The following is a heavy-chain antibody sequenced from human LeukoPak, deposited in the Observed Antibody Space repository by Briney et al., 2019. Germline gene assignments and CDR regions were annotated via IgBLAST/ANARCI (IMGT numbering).Heavy chain of an antibody. J-gene: IGHJ4*02. CDR3: AREYYGSGSYTRSLDY. Sequence: GGSLRLSCAASGFTFSSYAMHWVRQAPGKGLEWVAVISYDGSNKYYADSVKGRFTISRDNSKNTLYLQMNSLRAEDTAVYYCAREYYGSGSYTRSLDYWDQGTLVTVSS. D-gene: IGHD3-10*01. V-gene: IGHV3-30*04. CDR1: GFTFSSYA. CDR2: ISYDGSNK.